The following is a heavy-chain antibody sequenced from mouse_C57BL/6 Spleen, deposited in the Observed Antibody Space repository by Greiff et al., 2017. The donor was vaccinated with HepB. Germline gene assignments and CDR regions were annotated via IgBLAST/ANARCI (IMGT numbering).Heavy chain of an antibody. CDR1: GYTFTSYW. CDR2: IDPSDSET. J-gene: IGHJ1*03. Sequence: QVQLKQPGAELVRPGSSVKLSCKASGYTFTSYWMHWVKQRPIQGLEWIGNIDPSDSETHYNQKFKDKATLTVDKSSSTAYMQLSSLTSEDSAVYYCAREGSPYYGSSYGYFDVWGTGTTVTGSS. V-gene: IGHV1-52*01. D-gene: IGHD1-1*01. CDR3: AREGSPYYGSSYGYFDV.